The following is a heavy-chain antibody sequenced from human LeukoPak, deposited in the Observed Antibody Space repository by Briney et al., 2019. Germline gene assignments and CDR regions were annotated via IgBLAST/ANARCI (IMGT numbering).Heavy chain of an antibody. CDR3: ARVVGLTGYSSSWYSGYYYYMDV. V-gene: IGHV1-69*13. J-gene: IGHJ6*03. CDR1: GYTFTAYA. D-gene: IGHD6-13*01. CDR2: IIPIFGTA. Sequence: SVKVSCKASGYTFTAYAISWVRQAPGQGLEWMGGIIPIFGTANYAQKFQGRVTITADESTSTAYMELSSLRSEDTAVYYCARVVGLTGYSSSWYSGYYYYMDVWGKGTTVTVSS.